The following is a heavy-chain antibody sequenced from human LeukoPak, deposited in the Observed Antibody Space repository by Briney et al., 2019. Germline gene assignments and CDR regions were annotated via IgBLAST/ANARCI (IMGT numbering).Heavy chain of an antibody. CDR1: GFTFSSYW. J-gene: IGHJ4*02. Sequence: GGSLRLSCAASGFTFSSYWMSWVRQAPGKGLEWVANIKQDGSEKYYVDSVKGRFTISRDNAKNSLYLQMNSLRAEDTAVYYCARDQSYYDFWSGYYWFDYWGQGTLVTVSS. CDR2: IKQDGSEK. V-gene: IGHV3-7*01. CDR3: ARDQSYYDFWSGYYWFDY. D-gene: IGHD3-3*01.